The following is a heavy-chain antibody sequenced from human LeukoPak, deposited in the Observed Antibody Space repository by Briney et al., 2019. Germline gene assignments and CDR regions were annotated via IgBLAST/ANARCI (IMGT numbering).Heavy chain of an antibody. Sequence: GGSLRLSCAASGFTFSSYAMSWVRHAPGKGLEWVSAMSGSGGSTYYADSVKRRFTISRVNSKNTLYQQMNSLRAEDTAVYYCAKAYDSSGYYYDYFDYWGQGTLVTVSS. J-gene: IGHJ4*02. CDR1: GFTFSSYA. CDR2: MSGSGGST. D-gene: IGHD3-22*01. V-gene: IGHV3-23*01. CDR3: AKAYDSSGYYYDYFDY.